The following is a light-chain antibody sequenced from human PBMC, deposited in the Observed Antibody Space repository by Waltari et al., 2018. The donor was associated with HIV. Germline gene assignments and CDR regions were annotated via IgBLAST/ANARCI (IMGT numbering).Light chain of an antibody. CDR3: AAWDDSLSGHVV. V-gene: IGLV1-47*02. J-gene: IGLJ2*01. Sequence: QSVLTQPPSASGTPGQRVTISCSGSSSNIGSNYVYWYQQLPGTAPKPLIYSSNQRPAGVPGRFSGSKSGTSASLAISGLRSEDEADYYCAAWDDSLSGHVVFGGGTKLTVL. CDR2: SSN. CDR1: SSNIGSNY.